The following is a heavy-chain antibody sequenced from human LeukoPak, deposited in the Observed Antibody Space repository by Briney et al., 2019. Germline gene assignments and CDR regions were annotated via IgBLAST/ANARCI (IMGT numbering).Heavy chain of an antibody. CDR1: GGTFSSYA. Sequence: SVKVSCKASGGTFSSYAISWVRQAPGQGLEWMGGIIPIFGTANYAQKFQGRVTITADESTSTAYMELRSLRSDDTAVYYCARDRNGDFPFDYWGQGTLVTVSS. V-gene: IGHV1-69*13. D-gene: IGHD4-17*01. CDR3: ARDRNGDFPFDY. J-gene: IGHJ4*02. CDR2: IIPIFGTA.